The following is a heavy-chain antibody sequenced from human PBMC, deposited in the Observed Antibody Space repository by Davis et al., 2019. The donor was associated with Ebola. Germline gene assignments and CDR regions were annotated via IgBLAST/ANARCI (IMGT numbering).Heavy chain of an antibody. CDR1: GFTFSSYG. J-gene: IGHJ6*04. CDR3: SGSSSYYYGMDV. V-gene: IGHV3-33*08. Sequence: SLKISCAASGFTFSSYGMHWVRQAPGKGLEWVAVIWYDGSNKYYADSVKGRFTISRDNSKNTLYLQMNSLRAEDTAVYYCSGSSSYYYGMDVWGKGTTVTVSS. D-gene: IGHD6-6*01. CDR2: IWYDGSNK.